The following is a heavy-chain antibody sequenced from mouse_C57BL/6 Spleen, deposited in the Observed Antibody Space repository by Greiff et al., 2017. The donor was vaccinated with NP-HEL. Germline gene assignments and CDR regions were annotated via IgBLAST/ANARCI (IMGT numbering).Heavy chain of an antibody. J-gene: IGHJ4*01. CDR3: ARDNPLWNYAMDY. V-gene: IGHV2-2*01. CDR1: GFSLTSYG. D-gene: IGHD1-1*02. Sequence: QVQLKESGPGLVQPSQSLSITCTVSGFSLTSYGVHWVRQSPGKGLEWLGVIWSGGSTDYNAAFISRLSISKDNSKSQFFFKMNSLQADDTAIDYCARDNPLWNYAMDYWGQGTSVTVSS. CDR2: IWSGGST.